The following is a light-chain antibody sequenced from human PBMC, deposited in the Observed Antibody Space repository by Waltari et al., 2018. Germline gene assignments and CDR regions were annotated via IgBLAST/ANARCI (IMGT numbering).Light chain of an antibody. CDR2: GKN. Sequence: SSELTQDPVVSVALGQTVRITCQGDSLRYYYAYWYHQKPGQAPVLVMYGKNNRAAGIPERFPGSNSGNTATLTISRVEAGDEADYYCQVWDANTDPGVFGTGTEVTVL. V-gene: IGLV3-19*01. CDR1: SLRYYY. CDR3: QVWDANTDPGV. J-gene: IGLJ1*01.